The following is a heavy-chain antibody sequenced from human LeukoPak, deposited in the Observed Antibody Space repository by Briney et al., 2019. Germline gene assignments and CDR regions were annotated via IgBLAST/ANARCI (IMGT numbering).Heavy chain of an antibody. CDR2: ISSSGSTI. J-gene: IGHJ4*02. V-gene: IGHV3-11*04. CDR3: ARDFYGDSFYFDY. CDR1: GFTFSDYY. D-gene: IGHD4-17*01. Sequence: KPGGSLRLSCAASGFTFSDYYMSWIRQAPGKGLGWVSYISSSGSTIYYADSVKGRFTISRDNAKNSLYLQMNSLRAEDTAVYYCARDFYGDSFYFDYWGQGTLVTVSS.